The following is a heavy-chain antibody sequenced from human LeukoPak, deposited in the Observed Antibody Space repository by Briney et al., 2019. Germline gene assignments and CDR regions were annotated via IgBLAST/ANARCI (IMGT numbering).Heavy chain of an antibody. CDR3: ARGGILERRTDP. Sequence: SQTLSLTCTVSGGSISSGEYYWSWIRQPPGKGLEWIGYIYYSGSTYYNPSLKSRVTISVDTSKNQFSLKLSSVTAADTAVYYCARGGILERRTDPWGQGTLVTVSS. V-gene: IGHV4-30-4*01. J-gene: IGHJ5*02. CDR1: GGSISSGEYY. CDR2: IYYSGST. D-gene: IGHD1-1*01.